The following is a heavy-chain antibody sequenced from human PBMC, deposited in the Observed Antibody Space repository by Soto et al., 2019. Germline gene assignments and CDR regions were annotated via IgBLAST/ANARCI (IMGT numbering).Heavy chain of an antibody. CDR3: ARDAYYYDSSGYWARPIGY. V-gene: IGHV4-59*01. J-gene: IGHJ4*02. D-gene: IGHD3-22*01. Sequence: SETLSLTCTVSGGSISSYYWSWIRQPPGKGLEWIGYIYYSGSTNYNPSLKSRVTISVDTSKIQFSLKMSSVTAADTAVYYSARDAYYYDSSGYWARPIGYWGQGTRVTVPQ. CDR1: GGSISSYY. CDR2: IYYSGST.